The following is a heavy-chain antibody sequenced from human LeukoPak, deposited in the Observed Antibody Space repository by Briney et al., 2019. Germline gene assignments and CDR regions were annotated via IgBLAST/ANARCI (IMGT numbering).Heavy chain of an antibody. J-gene: IGHJ4*02. D-gene: IGHD4-11*01. CDR1: GDSMTRGGYY. CDR3: ARAVDYRNYFDY. V-gene: IGHV4-31*03. CDR2: IYHSGTT. Sequence: KTSQTLSLTCTVSGDSMTRGGYYWSWVRQHPGEGLEWVGFIYHSGTTFYNPSLESRATISVDTSQNQFSLKLTSVTAADTAVYYCARAVDYRNYFDYWGQGTLVTVSS.